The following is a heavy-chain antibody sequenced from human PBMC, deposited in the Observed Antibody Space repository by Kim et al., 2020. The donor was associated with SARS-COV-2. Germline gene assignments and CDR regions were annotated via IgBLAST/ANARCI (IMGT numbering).Heavy chain of an antibody. Sequence: ASVKVSCKTSGYTFIDYGISWVRQAPGQGLEWMGWISFYYANTKYAQKFQDRVTMTTDTPTSSAYLELRSLRSDDTAVYYCAREAYDGSGFYPDYWGQGTLVTVSS. CDR2: ISFYYANT. CDR1: GYTFIDYG. D-gene: IGHD3-22*01. V-gene: IGHV1-18*04. J-gene: IGHJ4*02. CDR3: AREAYDGSGFYPDY.